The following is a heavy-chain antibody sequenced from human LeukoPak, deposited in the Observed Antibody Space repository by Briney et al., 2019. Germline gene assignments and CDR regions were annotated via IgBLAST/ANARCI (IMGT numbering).Heavy chain of an antibody. Sequence: PGGSLRLSCAASGFTFSSYGMHWVRQAPGKGLEWVAFIRYDGSNKYYADSVKGRFTISRDNSKNTLYLQMNSLRAEDTAVYYCAKGRGKYSSSWSLQIWGQGTMVTVSS. J-gene: IGHJ3*02. D-gene: IGHD6-13*01. CDR2: IRYDGSNK. CDR3: AKGRGKYSSSWSLQI. CDR1: GFTFSSYG. V-gene: IGHV3-30*02.